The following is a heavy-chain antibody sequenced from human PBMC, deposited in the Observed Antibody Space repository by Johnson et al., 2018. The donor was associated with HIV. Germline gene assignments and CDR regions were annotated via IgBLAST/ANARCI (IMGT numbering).Heavy chain of an antibody. CDR3: ARMKRGWYVVIDM. Sequence: VQLVESGGGVVQPGGSLRLSCAASGFTVSTYYMTWVRQASGKGLEWVANIKEDGSEEYYADSVKGRSTISRDNAKNSLYLQMNSLRVEDTAFYYCARMKRGWYVVIDMWGLGTLVTVSS. CDR2: IKEDGSEE. J-gene: IGHJ3*02. CDR1: GFTVSTYY. V-gene: IGHV3-7*05. D-gene: IGHD6-19*01.